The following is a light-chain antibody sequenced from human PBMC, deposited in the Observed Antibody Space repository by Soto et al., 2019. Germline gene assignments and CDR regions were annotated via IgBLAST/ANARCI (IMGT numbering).Light chain of an antibody. J-gene: IGLJ2*01. CDR3: AAWDDSLNGPV. Sequence: QSVLTQSPSASGTPGQRVTISCSGSSSNIGSKTVNWYQQVPGTAPKLLIYSNDQRPSGVPDRFSGSKSGTSASLAISGLQSDDEADYYCAAWDDSLNGPVFGGGTKVTVL. CDR1: SSNIGSKT. CDR2: SND. V-gene: IGLV1-44*01.